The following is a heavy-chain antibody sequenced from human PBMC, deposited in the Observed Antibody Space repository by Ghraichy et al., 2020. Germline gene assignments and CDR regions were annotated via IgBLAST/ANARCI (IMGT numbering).Heavy chain of an antibody. D-gene: IGHD4-23*01. CDR1: GFTFSGYS. Sequence: GESLNISCVGSGFTFSGYSMNWVRQSPGKGLEWVSYITSSGRSIFYADSVKGRFTISRDNAQSSLSLQMNGLRDEDTAVYYCARGSKVVRFFYYDGMDVWGQGTAVPVSS. J-gene: IGHJ6*02. CDR2: ITSSGRSI. V-gene: IGHV3-48*02. CDR3: ARGSKVVRFFYYDGMDV.